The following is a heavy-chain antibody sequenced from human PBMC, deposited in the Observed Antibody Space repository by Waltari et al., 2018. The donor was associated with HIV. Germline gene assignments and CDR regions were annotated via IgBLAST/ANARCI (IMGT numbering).Heavy chain of an antibody. Sequence: QVQLVQSGAEVKKPGASVKVSCKASGYTFTSYDIKWVRQDTGQGLEWMGWMNPNSGDTGYAQKFQGRITMTSNTSISTVYMELSSLTSEETAVYYCVRAAIYSRGCFDYWGQGTLVTVSS. V-gene: IGHV1-8*01. CDR3: VRAAIYSRGCFDY. CDR2: MNPNSGDT. D-gene: IGHD6-19*01. J-gene: IGHJ4*02. CDR1: GYTFTSYD.